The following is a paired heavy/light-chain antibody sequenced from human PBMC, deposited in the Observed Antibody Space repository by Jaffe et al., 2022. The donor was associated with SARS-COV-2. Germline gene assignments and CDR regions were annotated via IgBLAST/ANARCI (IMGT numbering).Light chain of an antibody. V-gene: IGKV2-24*01. CDR2: KIS. CDR3: MQATHFPHT. J-gene: IGKJ2*01. CDR1: QSLVHSDGNTY. Sequence: DVVMTQTPLSSPVTLGQPASISCRSSQSLVHSDGNTYLSWLQQRPGQPPRLLIYKISNRFSGVPDRFSGSGAGTDFTLKISRVEAEDVGVYYCMQATHFPHTFGQGTKLEIK.
Heavy chain of an antibody. J-gene: IGHJ4*02. CDR2: TYYRSKWYN. V-gene: IGHV6-1*01. CDR3: ARFFSGWSLDY. D-gene: IGHD2-15*01. Sequence: QVQLRQSGPGLVKPSQTLSLTCAISGDSVSSNSVAWIWIRQSPSRGLEWLGRTYYRSKWYNEYAVSVKSRITIDPDTSKNQFSLHLNSVTPEDTAVYYCARFFSGWSLDYWGQGTLVSVSS. CDR1: GDSVSSNSVA.